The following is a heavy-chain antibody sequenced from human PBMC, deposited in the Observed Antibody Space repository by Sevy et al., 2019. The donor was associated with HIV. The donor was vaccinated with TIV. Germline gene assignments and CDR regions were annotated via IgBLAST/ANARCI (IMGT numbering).Heavy chain of an antibody. CDR3: VRGDFDWLLYELGRYYYYMDV. J-gene: IGHJ6*03. V-gene: IGHV1-8*01. CDR1: GYTFTSYD. CDR2: MNPNSGNT. Sequence: ASVKVSCKASGYTFTSYDINWVRQATGQGLEWMGWMNPNSGNTGYAQKFQGRVTMTRNTSISTAYMELSSLRSEDTAVYYCVRGDFDWLLYELGRYYYYMDVWGKGTTVTVSS. D-gene: IGHD3-9*01.